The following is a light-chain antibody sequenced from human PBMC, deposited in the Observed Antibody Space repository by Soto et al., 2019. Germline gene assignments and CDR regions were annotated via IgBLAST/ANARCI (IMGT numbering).Light chain of an antibody. J-gene: IGKJ1*01. Sequence: DIPMTQSPSTLSGSPGDRVTITCRASQTISSWLAWYQQKPGKAPKFLIYDASSLESGVPSRFSGSGSGTKFTLTISSLQAVDFGTYYCQQYNFHWSFGRGTKVDIK. CDR3: QQYNFHWS. CDR2: DAS. V-gene: IGKV1-5*01. CDR1: QTISSW.